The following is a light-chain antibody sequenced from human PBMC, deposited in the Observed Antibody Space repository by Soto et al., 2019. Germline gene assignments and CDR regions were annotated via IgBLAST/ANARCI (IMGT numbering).Light chain of an antibody. CDR3: QQYGSSPLT. CDR2: GAS. CDR1: QSVSSSY. V-gene: IGKV3-20*01. Sequence: EIVLTQSPATLSLSPGERATLSCRASQSVSSSYLAWYQQKPGQAPRLLIYGASSRATGIPDRFSGSGSGTDFTLTISRLEPADFAVYYCQQYGSSPLTFGQGTRREIK. J-gene: IGKJ5*01.